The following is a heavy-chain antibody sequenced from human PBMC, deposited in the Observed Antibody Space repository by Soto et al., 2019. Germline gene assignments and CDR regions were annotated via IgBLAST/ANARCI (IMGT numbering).Heavy chain of an antibody. CDR1: GGSISSGCYY. Sequence: SETLSLTGTVSGGSISSGCYYWSWIRQLPGKGLEWIGYIFYSGSTYYNPSLTSRLTISVDTSKKQFSLKLSSVTAEDTAVYYCARERPSSRGYDWWGQGTLVTVSS. CDR3: ARERPSSRGYDW. CDR2: IFYSGST. V-gene: IGHV4-31*03. J-gene: IGHJ4*02. D-gene: IGHD5-12*01.